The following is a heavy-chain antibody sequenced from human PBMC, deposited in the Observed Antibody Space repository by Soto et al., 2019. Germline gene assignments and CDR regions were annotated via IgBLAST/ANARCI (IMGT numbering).Heavy chain of an antibody. CDR2: IYHSGGT. Sequence: PSETLSLTCTVSGGSISSGGYYWSWIRQPPGKGLEWVGFIYHSGGTNYNPSLQSRLNISVDRSKNQFSLKLSSVTAADTAVYYCARVPGPWGQGTLVTVSS. CDR3: ARVPGP. J-gene: IGHJ5*02. CDR1: GGSISSGGYY. V-gene: IGHV4-30-2*01.